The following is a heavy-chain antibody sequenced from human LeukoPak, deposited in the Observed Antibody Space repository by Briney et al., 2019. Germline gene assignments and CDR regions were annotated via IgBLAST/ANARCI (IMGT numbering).Heavy chain of an antibody. Sequence: GGSLRLSCAASGFTFSSYAMSWVRQAPGKGLEWVSVITGSGGSTYYADSVKGRFTLSRDNSKNTLYPQMNSLRAEDTAVYYCATDPLLDYWGQGTLVTVSS. D-gene: IGHD2-15*01. V-gene: IGHV3-23*01. CDR1: GFTFSSYA. J-gene: IGHJ4*02. CDR2: ITGSGGST. CDR3: ATDPLLDY.